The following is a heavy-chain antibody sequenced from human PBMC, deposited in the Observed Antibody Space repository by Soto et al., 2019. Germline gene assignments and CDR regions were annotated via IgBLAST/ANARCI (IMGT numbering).Heavy chain of an antibody. V-gene: IGHV3-33*01. J-gene: IGHJ4*02. D-gene: IGHD3-22*01. Sequence: GGSLRLSCAASGFTFSSYGMHWVRQAPGKGLEWVAVIWYDGSNKYYADSVKGRFTISRDNSKNTLYLQMNSLRAEDTAVYYCARDQFYYDSSGLYRDYFDYWGQGTLVTVSS. CDR1: GFTFSSYG. CDR2: IWYDGSNK. CDR3: ARDQFYYDSSGLYRDYFDY.